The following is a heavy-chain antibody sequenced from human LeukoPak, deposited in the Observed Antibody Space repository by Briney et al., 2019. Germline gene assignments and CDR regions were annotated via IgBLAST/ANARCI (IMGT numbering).Heavy chain of an antibody. J-gene: IGHJ4*02. CDR3: ASPNDYYDSSGFDY. D-gene: IGHD3-22*01. CDR1: GFTFSSYV. CDR2: ISSSGSTI. Sequence: GGSLRLSCAASGFTFSSYVMNWVRQAPGKGLEWVSYISSSGSTIYYADSVKGRFTISRDNAKNSLYLQMNSLRAEDTAVYYCASPNDYYDSSGFDYWGQGTLVTVSS. V-gene: IGHV3-48*03.